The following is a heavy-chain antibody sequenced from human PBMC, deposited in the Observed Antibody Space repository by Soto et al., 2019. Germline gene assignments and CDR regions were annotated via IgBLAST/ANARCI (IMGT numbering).Heavy chain of an antibody. Sequence: SETLSLTCTVSGFSISSSSYYWGWIRQPPGKGLEWIGSIYYSGSTYYNPSLKSRVTISVDTSKNQFSLKLSSVTAADTAVYYYARHLGVVVVAEYYFDYWGQGTLVTVSS. CDR1: GFSISSSSYY. CDR3: ARHLGVVVVAEYYFDY. V-gene: IGHV4-39*01. D-gene: IGHD2-15*01. J-gene: IGHJ4*02. CDR2: IYYSGST.